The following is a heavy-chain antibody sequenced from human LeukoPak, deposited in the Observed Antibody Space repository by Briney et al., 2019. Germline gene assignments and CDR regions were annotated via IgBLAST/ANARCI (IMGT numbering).Heavy chain of an antibody. CDR2: IYYSGPT. V-gene: IGHV4-59*01. D-gene: IGHD1-26*01. CDR3: ARADSSGTYRNWFDP. Sequence: PSETLSLTCTVSGGSLSSYYWSWIRQPPGKGLEWIGYIYYSGPTNYNPSLKSRVTISVDTSNNQFSLKMTSVTAADTAVYYCARADSSGTYRNWFDPWGQGTLVTVSS. CDR1: GGSLSSYY. J-gene: IGHJ5*02.